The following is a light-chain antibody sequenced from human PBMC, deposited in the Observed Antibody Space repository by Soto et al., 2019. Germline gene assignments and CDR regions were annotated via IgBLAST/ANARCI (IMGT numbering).Light chain of an antibody. CDR2: DAF. CDR1: QSISSSS. Sequence: EIVVTHSPSTLSWSPGSRSSLSCRASQSISSSSLAWFQQKPGQAPRLLIYDAFNRATGIPARFSGSGSGTDFTLTISSLQPADFAAYYCQQRSNWPTITFGQGTRLEIK. CDR3: QQRSNWPTIT. J-gene: IGKJ5*01. V-gene: IGKV3D-20*02.